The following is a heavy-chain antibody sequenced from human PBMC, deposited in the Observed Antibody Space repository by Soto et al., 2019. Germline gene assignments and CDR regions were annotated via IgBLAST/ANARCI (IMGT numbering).Heavy chain of an antibody. J-gene: IGHJ4*02. CDR2: ISSSGSSI. CDR3: ARVGIWAS. D-gene: IGHD3-16*01. V-gene: IGHV3-48*03. Sequence: GRSMRLCCAAFGFTCCGYEMNWVRQAPGKGLEGVSYISSSGSSIYDADSVKGRFTISRDKTQNSLYLQLNRRRAEDTDVDYCARVGIWASRGQGTLVTVSS. CDR1: GFTCCGYE.